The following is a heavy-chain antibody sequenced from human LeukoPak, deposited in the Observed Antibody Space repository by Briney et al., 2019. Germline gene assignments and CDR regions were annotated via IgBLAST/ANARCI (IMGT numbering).Heavy chain of an antibody. V-gene: IGHV3-9*01. Sequence: PGGSLRLSCAASGFTFDDYAMHWVRQAPGKGLEWVSGISWNSGSIGYADSVKGRFTISRDNAKNSLYLQMNSLRAEDTALYYCARTPDYGDYAYYFDYWGQGTLVTVSS. CDR1: GFTFDDYA. CDR3: ARTPDYGDYAYYFDY. CDR2: ISWNSGSI. D-gene: IGHD4-17*01. J-gene: IGHJ4*02.